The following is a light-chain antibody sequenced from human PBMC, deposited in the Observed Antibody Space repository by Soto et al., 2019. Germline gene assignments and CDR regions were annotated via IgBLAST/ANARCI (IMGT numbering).Light chain of an antibody. J-gene: IGKJ1*01. CDR3: QQSNSTTWT. CDR2: AAS. V-gene: IGKV1-39*01. CDR1: QVISSD. Sequence: IDITQSPSALSVSVGDRVTITCRASQVISSDLDWYQQKPVKAPKLLIYAASSRQSGVPARFSGSGSGTDFTLTISRLQPEDFATYYCQQSNSTTWTFGQGTKVDIK.